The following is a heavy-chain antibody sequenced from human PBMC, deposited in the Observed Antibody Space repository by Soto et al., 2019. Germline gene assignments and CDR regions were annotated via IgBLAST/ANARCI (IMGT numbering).Heavy chain of an antibody. CDR2: IYTSGST. D-gene: IGHD3-22*01. CDR3: ARVGSYDSSGYYPYYFDY. Sequence: PSETLSLTCTVSGGSISSYYWSWIRQPAGKGLEWIGRIYTSGSTNYNPSLKSRVTMSVGTSKNQFSLKLSSVTAADTAVYYCARVGSYDSSGYYPYYFDYWGQGTIVTVYS. CDR1: GGSISSYY. J-gene: IGHJ4*02. V-gene: IGHV4-4*07.